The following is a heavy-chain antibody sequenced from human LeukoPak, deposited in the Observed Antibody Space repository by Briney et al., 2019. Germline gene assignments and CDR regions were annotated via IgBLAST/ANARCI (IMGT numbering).Heavy chain of an antibody. CDR2: IKSKTDGGTT. V-gene: IGHV3-15*01. D-gene: IGHD3-10*01. Sequence: PGGSLRLSCVASGFTFSNAWMSWVRQAPGKGLEWVGRIKSKTDGGTTDYAAPVKGRFTISRDDSKNTLYLQMNSLKTEDTAVYYCTTDLYGSGSWWDYWGQGTLVTVSS. CDR1: GFTFSNAW. CDR3: TTDLYGSGSWWDY. J-gene: IGHJ4*02.